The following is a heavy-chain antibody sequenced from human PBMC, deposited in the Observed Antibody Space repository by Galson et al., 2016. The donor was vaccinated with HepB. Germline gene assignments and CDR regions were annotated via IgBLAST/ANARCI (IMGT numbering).Heavy chain of an antibody. CDR3: ASCMGWYGMCAFEI. J-gene: IGHJ3*02. Sequence: SLRLSCAVSGFTVSGSHMSWVRQAPGKGLEWVSVIYSDGTTKYADSVKGRFIISRDNSKNTLYLQMNSLRAEDTAVYYCASCMGWYGMCAFEIWGQGTMVTVSS. D-gene: IGHD6-13*01. V-gene: IGHV3-66*01. CDR2: IYSDGTT. CDR1: GFTVSGSH.